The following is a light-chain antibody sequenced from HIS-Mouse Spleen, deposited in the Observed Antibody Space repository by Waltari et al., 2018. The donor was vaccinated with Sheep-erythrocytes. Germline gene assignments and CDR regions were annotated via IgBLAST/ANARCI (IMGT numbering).Light chain of an antibody. V-gene: IGLV2-8*01. CDR3: SSYAGSNNHV. J-gene: IGLJ2*01. CDR1: SSDVGGYNY. CDR2: EVS. Sequence: QSALTQPRSASGSPGQSVTISCTGTSSDVGGYNYVSWYQPHPGKAPKLMIYEVSKRPSGVPDRFSGSKSGNTASLTVSGLQAEDEADYYCSSYAGSNNHVFAAGTKLTVL.